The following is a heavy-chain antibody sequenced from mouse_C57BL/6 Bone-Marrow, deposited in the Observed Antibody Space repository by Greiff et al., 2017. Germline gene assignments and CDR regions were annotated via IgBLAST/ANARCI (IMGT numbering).Heavy chain of an antibody. CDR1: GFTFSSYA. D-gene: IGHD1-1*01. J-gene: IGHJ4*01. CDR2: ISDGGSYT. CDR3: ARDGYYYGSRGYYAMDY. Sequence: EVQRVESGGGLVKPGGSLKLSCAASGFTFSSYAMSWVRQTPEKRLEWVATISDGGSYTYYPDNVKGRFTISRDNAKNNLYLQMSHLKSEDTAMYYCARDGYYYGSRGYYAMDYWGQGTSVTVAS. V-gene: IGHV5-4*01.